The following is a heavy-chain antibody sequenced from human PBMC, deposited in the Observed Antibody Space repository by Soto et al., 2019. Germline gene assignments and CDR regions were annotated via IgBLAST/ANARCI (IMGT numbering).Heavy chain of an antibody. CDR3: ANLEVVTDIIYYYYGMDV. V-gene: IGHV3-23*01. CDR1: GFTFSSYA. CDR2: ISGSGGST. D-gene: IGHD2-21*02. J-gene: IGHJ6*02. Sequence: SLRLSCAASGFTFSSYAMSWVRQAPGKGLEWVSAISGSGGSTYYADSVKGRFTISRDNSKNTLYLQMNSLRAEDTAVYYCANLEVVTDIIYYYYGMDVWGQGTTVTVSS.